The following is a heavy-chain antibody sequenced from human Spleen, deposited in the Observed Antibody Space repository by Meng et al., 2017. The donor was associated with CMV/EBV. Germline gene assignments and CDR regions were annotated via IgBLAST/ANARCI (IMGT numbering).Heavy chain of an antibody. D-gene: IGHD5-18*01. J-gene: IGHJ4*02. V-gene: IGHV4-34*01. CDR1: GGSFSGYY. CDR3: ARVGDSYGYFFDY. Sequence: QVQLQQWCARLLKPSETLPLTCAVYGGSFSGYYWSWIRQPPGKGLEWIGEINHSGSTNYNPSLKSRVTISVDTSKNQFSLKLSSVTAADTAVYYCARVGDSYGYFFDYWGQGTLVTVSS. CDR2: INHSGST.